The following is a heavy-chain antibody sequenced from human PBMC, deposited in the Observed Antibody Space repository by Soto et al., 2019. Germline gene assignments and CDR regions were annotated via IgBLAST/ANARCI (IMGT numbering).Heavy chain of an antibody. Sequence: QVQLVQSGAEVKKPGASVKVSCKASGYTFTSYGISCVRQAPGQGLECMGWISAYNGNTNYAQKLQCRVTMTTDTSTSTAYMELRSLRSYDTAVYYCASSSYDFWSGYYYYYGMDVWGQWTTVTGSS. V-gene: IGHV1-18*01. J-gene: IGHJ6*02. D-gene: IGHD3-3*01. CDR1: GYTFTSYG. CDR2: ISAYNGNT. CDR3: ASSSYDFWSGYYYYYGMDV.